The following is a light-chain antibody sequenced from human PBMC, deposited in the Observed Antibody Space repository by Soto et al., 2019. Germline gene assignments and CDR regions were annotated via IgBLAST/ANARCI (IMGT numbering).Light chain of an antibody. J-gene: IGKJ1*01. CDR1: QSVGSIY. V-gene: IGKV3-20*01. CDR3: QQYGSSPRT. CDR2: GAS. Sequence: EIVLTQSPGTLSLSPGERATLSCRASQSVGSIYLAWYQQKPGQAPRLLIHGASSRATGIPDRFSGGGSGTDFTLTISRLEPEDFAVYYCQQYGSSPRTFGQGTKVDIK.